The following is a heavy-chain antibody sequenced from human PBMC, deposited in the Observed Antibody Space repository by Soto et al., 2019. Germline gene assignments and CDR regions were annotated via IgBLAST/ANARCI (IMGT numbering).Heavy chain of an antibody. J-gene: IGHJ4*02. Sequence: ASVKVSCKASGGTFSTYAIDWVRQAPGQGLEWMGGIIPLFGTAKYAQNFQGRITITADESTNTAYMELRSLRSQDTAVYYCARGVHYDSSGYYYFYWGQGTLVTVSS. D-gene: IGHD3-22*01. V-gene: IGHV1-69*13. CDR1: GGTFSTYA. CDR2: IIPLFGTA. CDR3: ARGVHYDSSGYYYFY.